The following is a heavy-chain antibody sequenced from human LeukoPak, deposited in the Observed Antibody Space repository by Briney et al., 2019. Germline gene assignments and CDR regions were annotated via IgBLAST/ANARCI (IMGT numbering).Heavy chain of an antibody. Sequence: ASVKVSCTVSGYTLTELSMHWVRQAPGKGLEWMGGFDPEDGETIYAQKFQGRVTMTEGTSTDTAYMELSSLRSEDTAVYYCATSTVSSLTGYQYYYYYGMDVWGQGTTVTVSS. J-gene: IGHJ6*02. CDR1: GYTLTELS. V-gene: IGHV1-24*01. D-gene: IGHD3-9*01. CDR2: FDPEDGET. CDR3: ATSTVSSLTGYQYYYYYGMDV.